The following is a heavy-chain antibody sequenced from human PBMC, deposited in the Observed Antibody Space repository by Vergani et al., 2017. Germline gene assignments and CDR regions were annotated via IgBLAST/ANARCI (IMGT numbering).Heavy chain of an antibody. CDR2: IRSKAYGGTT. CDR1: GFTFGDYA. V-gene: IGHV3-49*04. Sequence: EVQLVESGGGLVQPGRSLRLSCTASGFTFGDYAMSWVRQAPGKGLEWVGFIRSKAYGGTTEYAASVKGRFTISRDDSKSIAYLQMNSLKTEDTAVYYCTRDQVLRYFDWFESGYYYDDMDVWGQGTTVTVSS. CDR3: TRDQVLRYFDWFESGYYYDDMDV. D-gene: IGHD3-9*01. J-gene: IGHJ6*02.